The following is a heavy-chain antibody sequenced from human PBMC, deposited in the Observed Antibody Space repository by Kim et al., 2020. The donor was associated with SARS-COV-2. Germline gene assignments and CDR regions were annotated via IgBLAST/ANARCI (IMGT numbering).Heavy chain of an antibody. V-gene: IGHV4-59*01. J-gene: IGHJ4*02. D-gene: IGHD3-10*01. CDR3: ARGIGEFPPYYFDY. CDR1: GGSISSYY. Sequence: SETLSLTCTVSGGSISSYYWSWIRQPPGKGLEWIGYIYYSGSTNYNPSLKSRVTISVDTSKNQFSLKLSSVTAADTAVYYCARGIGEFPPYYFDYWGQGTLVTVSS. CDR2: IYYSGST.